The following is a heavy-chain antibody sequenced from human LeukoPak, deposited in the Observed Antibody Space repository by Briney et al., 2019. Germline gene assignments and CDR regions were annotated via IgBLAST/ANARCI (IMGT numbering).Heavy chain of an antibody. J-gene: IGHJ4*02. CDR2: ISGDGSNT. V-gene: IGHV3-23*01. CDR3: ASRLKTPPDYGLSKYYFDS. CDR1: GFTFRSYA. D-gene: IGHD4-17*01. Sequence: GGSLRLSCAASGFTFRSYAMSWVRQAPGKGLEWVSAISGDGSNTYYADSVRGRFTISRDNSKNTLFLQMSSLRAEDTAVYSCASRLKTPPDYGLSKYYFDSWGQGTLVTVSS.